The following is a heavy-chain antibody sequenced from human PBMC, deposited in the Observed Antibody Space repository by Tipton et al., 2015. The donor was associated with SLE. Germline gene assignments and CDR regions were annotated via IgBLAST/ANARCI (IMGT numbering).Heavy chain of an antibody. D-gene: IGHD3-10*01. CDR2: IYSSGST. V-gene: IGHV4-59*12. Sequence: TLSLTRLVSGGSISRYYWSWIRQPPGKGLEWIGYIYSSGSTKYNSSLKSRVTISVDTSRNQFSLKLSSVTAADTAVYYCARGGAITMGQGEVDYWGQGTLVTVSS. CDR1: GGSISRYY. CDR3: ARGGAITMGQGEVDY. J-gene: IGHJ4*02.